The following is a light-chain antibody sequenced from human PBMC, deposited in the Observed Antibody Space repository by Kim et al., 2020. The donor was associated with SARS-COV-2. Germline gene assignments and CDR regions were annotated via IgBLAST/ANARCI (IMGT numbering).Light chain of an antibody. CDR1: QGITSA. Sequence: SASVGDRVTVTCPTSQGITSALDLYQQQPGKAPKLLIYDASTLESGVPSRFSGSGSGTDFTLTLTGLQPEAFATYYCQQFNSYPPFGPGTRLEIK. CDR3: QQFNSYPP. V-gene: IGKV1-13*02. J-gene: IGKJ5*01. CDR2: DAS.